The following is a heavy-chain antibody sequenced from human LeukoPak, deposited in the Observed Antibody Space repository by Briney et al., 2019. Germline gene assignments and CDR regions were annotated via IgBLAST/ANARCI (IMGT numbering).Heavy chain of an antibody. CDR2: ISSSSSYI. V-gene: IGHV3-21*01. D-gene: IGHD6-13*01. CDR3: ARSGAAAGTCGY. J-gene: IGHJ4*02. Sequence: GGSLRLSCASSGFTFSSYSMNWVRQAPGKGLECVSSISSSSSYIYYADSVKGRFTISRDNAKNSLYLQMNSLRAEDTAVYYCARSGAAAGTCGYWGQGTLVTVSS. CDR1: GFTFSSYS.